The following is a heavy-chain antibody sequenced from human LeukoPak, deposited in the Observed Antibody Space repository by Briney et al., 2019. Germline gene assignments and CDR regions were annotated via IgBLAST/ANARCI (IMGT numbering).Heavy chain of an antibody. Sequence: SETLSLTCTVSGGSISSDYWSWIRQPAGKGLEWIGRIYTSGSTNYNPSLKSRVTMSVDTSKNQFSLKLSSVTAADTAVYYCARVSGSTYYYYYGMDVWGQGTTVTVSS. CDR2: IYTSGST. V-gene: IGHV4-4*07. D-gene: IGHD1-26*01. J-gene: IGHJ6*02. CDR1: GGSISSDY. CDR3: ARVSGSTYYYYYGMDV.